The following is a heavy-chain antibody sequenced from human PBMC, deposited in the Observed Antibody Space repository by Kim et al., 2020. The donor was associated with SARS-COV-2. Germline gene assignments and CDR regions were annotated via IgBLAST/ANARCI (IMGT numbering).Heavy chain of an antibody. V-gene: IGHV4-59*13. CDR2: IYYTGST. CDR3: ARGSGNFGFDV. CDR1: GGSFNNYY. Sequence: SETLSLNCTVSGGSFNNYYWSWIRQPPGKGPEWIGQIYYTGSTKYKSSLQSRVTISVDTSKRQFSLRLNSLSPADTAVYYCARGSGNFGFDVWGQGTPV. J-gene: IGHJ6*02.